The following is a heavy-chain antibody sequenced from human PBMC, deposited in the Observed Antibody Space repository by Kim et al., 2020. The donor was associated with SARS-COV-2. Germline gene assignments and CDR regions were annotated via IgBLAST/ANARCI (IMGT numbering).Heavy chain of an antibody. V-gene: IGHV3-33*06. CDR3: AKDVEGNYCIGNSCYVDF. Sequence: GGSLRLSCAASGFTFSSYGMHWVRQAPGKGLEWVAVIWYDGSDKYYADSVKGRFTLSRDNSKSMLYLQMNSLSAEDTAVYFCAKDVEGNYCIGNSCYVDFWGQGTLVTVSS. D-gene: IGHD2-15*01. CDR1: GFTFSSYG. J-gene: IGHJ4*02. CDR2: IWYDGSDK.